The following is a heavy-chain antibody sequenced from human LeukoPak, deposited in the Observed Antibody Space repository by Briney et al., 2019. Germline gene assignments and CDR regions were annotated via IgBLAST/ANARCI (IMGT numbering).Heavy chain of an antibody. J-gene: IGHJ3*02. CDR3: ARGSLVYDFWSGYYAMNAFDI. D-gene: IGHD3-3*01. Sequence: SETLSLTRAVYGGSFSGYYWSWIRQPPGKGLEWIGEINHSGSTNYNPSLKSRVTISVDTSTNQFSLKLSSVTAADTAVYYCARGSLVYDFWSGYYAMNAFDIWGQGTMVTVSS. CDR1: GGSFSGYY. V-gene: IGHV4-34*01. CDR2: INHSGST.